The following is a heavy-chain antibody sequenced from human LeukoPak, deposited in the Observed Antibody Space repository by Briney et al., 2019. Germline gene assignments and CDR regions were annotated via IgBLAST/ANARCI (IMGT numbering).Heavy chain of an antibody. Sequence: ASVKVSCKASGYTFTSYYMHWVRQAPGQGLEWVGVINPSGGSTSYAQKFQGRVTMTRDTSTSTVYMELSSLRSEDTAVYYCARDRGQNYDFWSGSYYGMDVWGQGTTVTVSS. D-gene: IGHD3-3*01. V-gene: IGHV1-46*01. CDR2: INPSGGST. CDR1: GYTFTSYY. J-gene: IGHJ6*02. CDR3: ARDRGQNYDFWSGSYYGMDV.